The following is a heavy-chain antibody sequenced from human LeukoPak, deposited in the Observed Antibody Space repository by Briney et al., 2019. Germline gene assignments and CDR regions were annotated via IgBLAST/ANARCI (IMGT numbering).Heavy chain of an antibody. V-gene: IGHV3-74*01. D-gene: IGHD4-23*01. CDR3: ARDLRTPSDTNIAIDY. CDR1: GFTFSSYW. J-gene: IGHJ4*02. Sequence: PGGSLRLSCAASGFTFSSYWMHSVRQAPGKGLVWVSRIKSDGSSASYADSVKGRFTISRDNAKNTLYLQMNSLRAEDTAVYYCARDLRTPSDTNIAIDYWGQGTLVTVSS. CDR2: IKSDGSSA.